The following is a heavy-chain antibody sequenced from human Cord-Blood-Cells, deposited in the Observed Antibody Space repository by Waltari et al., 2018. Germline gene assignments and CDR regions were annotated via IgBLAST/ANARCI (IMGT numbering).Heavy chain of an antibody. D-gene: IGHD3-10*01. V-gene: IGHV4-34*01. CDR1: GGSFSGYY. CDR2: INHSGST. Sequence: QVQLQQWGAGLLKPSETLSLTCAVYGGSFSGYYWSWIRQPPGKGLEWIGEINHSGSTNYNPSLKSQVTISVDTSKNQFSLKLSSVTAADTAVYYCASERGSGSYLNWFDPWGQGTLVTVSS. CDR3: ASERGSGSYLNWFDP. J-gene: IGHJ5*02.